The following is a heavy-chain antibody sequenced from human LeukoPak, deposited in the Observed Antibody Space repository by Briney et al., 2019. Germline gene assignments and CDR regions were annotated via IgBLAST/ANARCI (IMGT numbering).Heavy chain of an antibody. CDR1: GFTFDDYA. CDR2: ISWNSGSI. Sequence: PGRSLRLSCAASGFTFDDYAMHWVRQAPGKGLEWVSGISWNSGSIGYADSVKGRFTISRDNAKNSLYLQMNSLRAEDTALYYCAKDSYYGSGSHYTRAFDYWGQGTLVTVSS. V-gene: IGHV3-9*01. D-gene: IGHD3-10*01. CDR3: AKDSYYGSGSHYTRAFDY. J-gene: IGHJ4*02.